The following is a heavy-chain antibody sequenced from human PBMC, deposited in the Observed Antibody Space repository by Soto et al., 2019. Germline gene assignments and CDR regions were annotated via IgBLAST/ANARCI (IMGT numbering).Heavy chain of an antibody. CDR3: ARDQDYCTNGVCGRATNWFDP. CDR1: GFTFSSYS. V-gene: IGHV3-21*01. CDR2: ISSSSSYI. D-gene: IGHD2-8*01. J-gene: IGHJ5*02. Sequence: GGSLRLSCAASGFTFSSYSMNWVRQAPGKGLEWVSSISSSSSYIYYADSVKGRFTISRDNAKNSLYLQMNSLRAEDTAVYYCARDQDYCTNGVCGRATNWFDPWGQGPLLTGST.